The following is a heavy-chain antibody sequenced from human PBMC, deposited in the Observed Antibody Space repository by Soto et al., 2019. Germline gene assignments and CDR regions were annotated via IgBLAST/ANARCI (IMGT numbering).Heavy chain of an antibody. CDR1: GASSSSYY. J-gene: IGHJ5*02. CDR2: MNDFGRT. Sequence: QVQLQESGPGLVKSSETLSLTCTVSGASSSSYYWSWIRQPPGKGLEWIGYMNDFGRTIYNPSLKSRVPISLDTSKNQFSLKLTYVIAADTAVYYCARSFCRDAVRCNWFDPWGQGTLVTVSS. V-gene: IGHV4-59*01. CDR3: ARSFCRDAVRCNWFDP. D-gene: IGHD2-8*01.